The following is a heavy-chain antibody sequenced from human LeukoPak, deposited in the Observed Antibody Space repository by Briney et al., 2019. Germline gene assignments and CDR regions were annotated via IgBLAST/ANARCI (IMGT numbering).Heavy chain of an antibody. J-gene: IGHJ4*02. V-gene: IGHV4-59*02. CDR3: ARAGGGWSQFDY. CDR2: IYDSGST. D-gene: IGHD6-19*01. CDR1: SGSVSSYY. Sequence: PSETLSLTCTVSSGSVSSYYWSWIRQPPAKGLEWIGYIYDSGSTNYNPSLKSRVTISLDTSKNQFSLKLSSVTAADTAVYYCARAGGGWSQFDYWGQGTLVTVSS.